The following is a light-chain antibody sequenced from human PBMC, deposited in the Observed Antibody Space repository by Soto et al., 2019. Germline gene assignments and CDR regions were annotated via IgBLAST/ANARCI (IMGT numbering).Light chain of an antibody. CDR3: QSYDSSLSEGV. CDR2: GNS. CDR1: SSSIGAGYN. Sequence: QSVLTQPPSVSGAPGQRVTISCTGSSSSIGAGYNVHWYQQLPGTAPKLLISGNSNRPSGVPDRFSGSKFGTSASLAITGLQAEDEADYYCQSYDSSLSEGVFGGGTKLTVL. J-gene: IGLJ2*01. V-gene: IGLV1-40*01.